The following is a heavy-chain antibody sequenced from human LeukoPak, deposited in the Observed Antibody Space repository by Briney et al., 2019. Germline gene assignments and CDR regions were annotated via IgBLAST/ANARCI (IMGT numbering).Heavy chain of an antibody. J-gene: IGHJ4*02. CDR2: ISYDGSSK. CDR3: AKDVDYDSSGYPDY. CDR1: GFTFSSYG. Sequence: GGSLSLSCAASGFTFSSYGMHWVRQAPGKGLEWVAVISYDGSSKYYADSVKGRFTISRDNSKNTLYLQMNSLRAEDTAVYYCAKDVDYDSSGYPDYWGQGTLVTVSS. D-gene: IGHD3-22*01. V-gene: IGHV3-30*18.